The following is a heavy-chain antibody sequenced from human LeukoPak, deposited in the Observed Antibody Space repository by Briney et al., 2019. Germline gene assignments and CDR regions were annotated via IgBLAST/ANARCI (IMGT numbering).Heavy chain of an antibody. V-gene: IGHV4-59*08. J-gene: IGHJ4*02. CDR2: IYYSGST. CDR3: ARGLNTAMLPCYDY. CDR1: GGSISSYY. Sequence: NPSETLSLTCTVSGGSISSYYWSWIRQPPGKGLEWIGYIYYSGSTNYNPSLKSRVTISVDTSKNQFSLKLSSVTAADTAVYYCARGLNTAMLPCYDYWGQGTLVTVSS. D-gene: IGHD5-18*01.